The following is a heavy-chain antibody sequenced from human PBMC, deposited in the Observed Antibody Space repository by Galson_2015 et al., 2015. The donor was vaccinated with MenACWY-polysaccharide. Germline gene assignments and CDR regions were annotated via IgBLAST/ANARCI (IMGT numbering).Heavy chain of an antibody. CDR2: INYSGST. D-gene: IGHD6-19*01. Sequence: LSLTCTVSGGSISSYYWIWIRQPPGKGLEWVGYINYSGSTNHNPSLKSRVTMSVDTSKNQFSLNLTSVTDADTAVYYCARAIAVAGQRRDFDLWGRGTLVTVSS. CDR1: GGSISSYY. V-gene: IGHV4-59*01. CDR3: ARAIAVAGQRRDFDL. J-gene: IGHJ2*01.